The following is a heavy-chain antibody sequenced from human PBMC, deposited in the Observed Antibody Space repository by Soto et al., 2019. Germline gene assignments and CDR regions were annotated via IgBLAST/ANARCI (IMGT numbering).Heavy chain of an antibody. D-gene: IGHD6-13*01. J-gene: IGHJ4*02. CDR3: ARVGSVPYSSSWYPHEVDY. V-gene: IGHV3-21*01. CDR1: GFTFSSYS. CDR2: ISSSSSYI. Sequence: GGSLRLSCAASGFTFSSYSMNWVRQAPGKGLEWVSSISSSSSYIYCADSVKGRFTISRDNAKNSLYLQMNSLRAEDTAVYYCARVGSVPYSSSWYPHEVDYWGQGTLVTVSS.